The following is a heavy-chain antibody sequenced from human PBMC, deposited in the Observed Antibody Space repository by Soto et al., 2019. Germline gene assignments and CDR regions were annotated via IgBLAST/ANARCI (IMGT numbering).Heavy chain of an antibody. CDR2: IRVHKGNT. D-gene: IGHD3-10*01. CDR1: GYSFINYG. CDR3: VRDLDGSGSYYTDY. V-gene: IGHV1-18*01. Sequence: ASVKVSCKASGYSFINYGITWVRQAPGQGLEWMGWIRVHKGNTNYAQKFQGRVTMTTDTSTSTAYMELRSLRPDDTAVYYCVRDLDGSGSYYTDYWGPGTLVTVSS. J-gene: IGHJ4*02.